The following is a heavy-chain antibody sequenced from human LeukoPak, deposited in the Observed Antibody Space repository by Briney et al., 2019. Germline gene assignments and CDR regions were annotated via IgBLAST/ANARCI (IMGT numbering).Heavy chain of an antibody. CDR2: IYYNGST. D-gene: IGHD5-18*01. J-gene: IGHJ4*02. Sequence: SEPLSLTCTVSGGSISSSSYYWGWIRQPPGKGLEWIGCIYYNGSTYYNPSLKSRVTVSVDTSKNQFSLKLSSVTAADTAVYYCSRHLPYSFRYCDCWGQGTLVTLSS. CDR3: SRHLPYSFRYCDC. CDR1: GGSISSSSYY. V-gene: IGHV4-39*01.